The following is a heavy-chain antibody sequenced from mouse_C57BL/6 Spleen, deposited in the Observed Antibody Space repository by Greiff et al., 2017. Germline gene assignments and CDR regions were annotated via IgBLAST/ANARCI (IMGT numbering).Heavy chain of an antibody. D-gene: IGHD2-3*01. Sequence: VQLKESGPELVKPGASVKISCKASGYSFTGYYMNWVKQSPEKSLEWIGEINPSTGGTTYNQKFKAKATLTVDKSSSTAYMQLKSLTSEDSAVYYCARRRSYDGYYWYYFDYWGQGTTLTVSS. J-gene: IGHJ2*01. CDR1: GYSFTGYY. V-gene: IGHV1-42*01. CDR2: INPSTGGT. CDR3: ARRRSYDGYYWYYFDY.